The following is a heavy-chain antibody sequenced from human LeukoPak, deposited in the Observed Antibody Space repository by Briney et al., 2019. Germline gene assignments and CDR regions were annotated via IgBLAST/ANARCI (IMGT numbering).Heavy chain of an antibody. V-gene: IGHV3-23*01. CDR2: ISARGDNT. J-gene: IGHJ4*02. CDR3: AKAYHYGAGSSFDY. Sequence: GGSLRLSCAASGFTFTNYAMSWVRQAPGKGLEWVSAISARGDNTYYADSAKGRFSISRDNSQNTQYLQMNSLRAEDTAIYYCAKAYHYGAGSSFDYWGQGILVTVSS. D-gene: IGHD3-10*01. CDR1: GFTFTNYA.